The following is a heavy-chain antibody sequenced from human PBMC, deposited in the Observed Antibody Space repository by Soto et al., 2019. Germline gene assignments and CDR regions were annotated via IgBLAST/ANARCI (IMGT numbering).Heavy chain of an antibody. J-gene: IGHJ6*02. Sequence: LSLSCAASKFIFSDYYMSWIRQAPGKGLEWVSYISNSGTTIYYADSVKGRFTISRDNAKKSLYLQMNSLRAEDTAVYYCARDTLPTDFGLGWDVWGQGTTVTVS. CDR3: ARDTLPTDFGLGWDV. V-gene: IGHV3-11*01. D-gene: IGHD4-17*01. CDR2: ISNSGTTI. CDR1: KFIFSDYY.